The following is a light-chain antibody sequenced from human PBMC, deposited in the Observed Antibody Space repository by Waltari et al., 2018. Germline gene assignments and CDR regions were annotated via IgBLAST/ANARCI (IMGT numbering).Light chain of an antibody. CDR1: QSVSSF. CDR3: QQRSNVLFA. V-gene: IGKV3-11*01. Sequence: EVVLTQSPATLSLSPGERATLSCRASQSVSSFLAWYQQKPGQAPRLLIYDASNRATGIPARFSGSGSGTDFTLTISSLEPEDFAVYYCQQRSNVLFAFGPGTEVDFK. CDR2: DAS. J-gene: IGKJ3*01.